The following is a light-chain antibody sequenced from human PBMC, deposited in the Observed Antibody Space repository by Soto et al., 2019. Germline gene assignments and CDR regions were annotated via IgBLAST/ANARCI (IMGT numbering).Light chain of an antibody. CDR1: QSISSTY. CDR3: QQYGTSLVT. Sequence: ETVLTQSPGTLSLSPGERATLSCRASQSISSTYVAWYQHKPGQPPRLLIYGASGRATGIPDRFTGGGSGTAFTLTISRLEPEDFAVYYCQQYGTSLVTFGQGTKLEI. CDR2: GAS. J-gene: IGKJ2*01. V-gene: IGKV3-20*01.